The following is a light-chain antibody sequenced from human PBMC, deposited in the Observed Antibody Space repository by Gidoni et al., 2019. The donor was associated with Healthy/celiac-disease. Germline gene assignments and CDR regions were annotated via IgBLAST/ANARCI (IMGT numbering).Light chain of an antibody. J-gene: IGKJ2*01. Sequence: DIVMTQSRVSMPVTPGEPASISCRSSQSLLHSNGYNYLDWYLQKPGQSPQLLIYLGSTRASGVPDRFSGSGSCTDFTLKSSRVEAEDVGVYYCMQALQTRTFGQGTKLDIK. V-gene: IGKV2-28*01. CDR2: LGS. CDR1: QSLLHSNGYNY. CDR3: MQALQTRT.